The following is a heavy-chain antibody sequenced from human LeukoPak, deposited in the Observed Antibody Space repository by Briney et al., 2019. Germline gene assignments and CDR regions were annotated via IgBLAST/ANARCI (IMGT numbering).Heavy chain of an antibody. CDR2: ISYGGSA. CDR1: GGSVSSSLNK. Sequence: SEALSLTCSVSGGSVSSSLNKWSWIRQPPGKGLEWIGEISYGGSASYNPSLRSRVTISIDTSTNQFSLTLDSVTAADTAVYYCATEAECSGGSCYSYGWFDPWGQGTQVIVSS. J-gene: IGHJ5*02. V-gene: IGHV4-61*01. CDR3: ATEAECSGGSCYSYGWFDP. D-gene: IGHD2-15*01.